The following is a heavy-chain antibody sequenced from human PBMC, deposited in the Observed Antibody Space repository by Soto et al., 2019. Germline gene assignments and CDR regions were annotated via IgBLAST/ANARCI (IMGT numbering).Heavy chain of an antibody. J-gene: IGHJ4*02. CDR1: GGTFSSYT. CDR3: ARDPPDSPPVLAG. Sequence: GASVKVSCKASGGTFSSYTISWVRQAPGQGLEWMGRIIPILGIANYAQKFQGRVTITADKSTSTAYMELSSLRSEGTAVYYCARDPPDSPPVLAGWGQGTLVTVSS. V-gene: IGHV1-69*04. CDR2: IIPILGIA. D-gene: IGHD2-21*01.